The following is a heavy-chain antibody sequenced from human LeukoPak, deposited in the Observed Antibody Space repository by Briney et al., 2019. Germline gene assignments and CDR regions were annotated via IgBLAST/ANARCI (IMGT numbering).Heavy chain of an antibody. V-gene: IGHV3-74*01. CDR2: INSDGSST. CDR1: GFTFRDYA. D-gene: IGHD3-22*01. J-gene: IGHJ5*02. Sequence: PGGSLRLSCVASGFTFRDYAMHWVRQAPGKGLVWVSRINSDGSSTSYADSVKGRFTISRDNAKNTLYLQMNSLRAEDTAVYYCAREGSYYYDSIDNWFDPWGQGTLVTVSS. CDR3: AREGSYYYDSIDNWFDP.